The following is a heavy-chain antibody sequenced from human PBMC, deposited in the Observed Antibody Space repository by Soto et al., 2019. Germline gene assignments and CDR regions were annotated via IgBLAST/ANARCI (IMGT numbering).Heavy chain of an antibody. D-gene: IGHD2-15*01. CDR3: ARHTPAISISEH. Sequence: SETLSLTCTASGGPITNYWSWIRQLPGKGLEWIGYIYDSGSTYYNPSLKSRVSMSLDTSKNQFSLKMSSVTAADTAVYYCARHTPAISISEHWGQGTLVTVSS. CDR2: IYDSGST. J-gene: IGHJ1*01. CDR1: GGPITNY. V-gene: IGHV4-59*04.